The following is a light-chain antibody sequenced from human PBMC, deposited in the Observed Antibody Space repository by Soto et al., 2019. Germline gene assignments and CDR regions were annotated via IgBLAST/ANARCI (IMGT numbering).Light chain of an antibody. Sequence: VMTQSPATLSVSPGERATLSCPASQSINSNLAWYQQRPGQAPRLRIYGASTRATGIPARFSGSGSGTESTLTISSPQSEDFEVYYWQQDNNWWTFGQGTKGESK. V-gene: IGKV3-15*01. CDR3: QQDNNWWT. J-gene: IGKJ1*01. CDR2: GAS. CDR1: QSINSN.